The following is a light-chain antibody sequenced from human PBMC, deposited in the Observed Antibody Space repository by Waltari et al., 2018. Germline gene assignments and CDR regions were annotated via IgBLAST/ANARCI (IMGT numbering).Light chain of an antibody. CDR3: GTWDSSLSGAV. V-gene: IGLV1-51*02. J-gene: IGLJ7*01. CDR2: ENS. CDR1: RSNIGNNY. Sequence: QSVLTQPPSVSAAPGQTVTFSCSGGRSNIGNNYVSWYRQFPGTAPKLLIYENSERPSGIPGRFSGSKSGTSATLDITGLQAGDEADYYCGTWDSSLSGAVFGGGTHLTVL.